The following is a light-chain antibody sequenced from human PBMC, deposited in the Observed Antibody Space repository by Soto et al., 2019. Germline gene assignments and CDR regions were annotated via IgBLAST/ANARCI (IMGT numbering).Light chain of an antibody. CDR2: GAS. CDR3: QQYHNWPLT. CDR1: ESISSN. J-gene: IGKJ4*01. Sequence: EIVLTKSPATLSLSPGERATLSCRASESISSNLAWNQQRPGQIPRLLIYGASTRAAGIPAGFSGSGSGTEFTLTIFSLQSEDFAIYYCQQYHNWPLTFCGRTKVDI. V-gene: IGKV3-15*01.